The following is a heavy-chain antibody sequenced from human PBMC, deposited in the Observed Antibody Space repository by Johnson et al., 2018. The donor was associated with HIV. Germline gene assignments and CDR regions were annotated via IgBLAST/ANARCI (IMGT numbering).Heavy chain of an antibody. V-gene: IGHV3-23*04. CDR1: GFTFEDYG. CDR3: AKGDRDTVAHAFDI. D-gene: IGHD5-12*01. J-gene: IGHJ3*02. Sequence: MQLVESGGGLVQPGGSLRLSCAVSGFTFEDYGISWVRQAPGKGLEWVSAISGSGGSTYSVDSVKGRFTISRDNSKNTLYLQMNSLRAEDTAVYYCAKGDRDTVAHAFDIWGQGTMVTVSS. CDR2: ISGSGGST.